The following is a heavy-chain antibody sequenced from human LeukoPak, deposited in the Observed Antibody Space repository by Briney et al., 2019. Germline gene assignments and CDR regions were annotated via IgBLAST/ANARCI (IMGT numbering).Heavy chain of an antibody. D-gene: IGHD6-13*01. V-gene: IGHV3-23*01. CDR2: ITGGGPST. J-gene: IGHJ4*02. CDR3: AKGHSSSRGGWYYFDY. Sequence: GSLRLSCVASGFTFSSYAMNWVRQAPGKGLEWVSAITGGGPSTYYADSVKGRFTISRDNSKNTLYLQMNSLRAEDTAVYYCAKGHSSSRGGWYYFDYWGQGTLVTVSS. CDR1: GFTFSSYA.